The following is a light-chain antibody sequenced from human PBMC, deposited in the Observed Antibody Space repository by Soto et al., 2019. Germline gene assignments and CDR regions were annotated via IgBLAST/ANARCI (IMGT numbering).Light chain of an antibody. CDR3: AAWDDSLGWV. J-gene: IGLJ3*02. V-gene: IGLV1-47*01. Sequence: QSALTQPPSASGTPGQRVTISSSGSSSNIGSNYVYWYQQLPGTAPKLLIYRNNPRPSGVPDRFSGSKSGTSASLAISGLRSEDEADYYCAAWDDSLGWVFGGGTKLTVL. CDR2: RNN. CDR1: SSNIGSNY.